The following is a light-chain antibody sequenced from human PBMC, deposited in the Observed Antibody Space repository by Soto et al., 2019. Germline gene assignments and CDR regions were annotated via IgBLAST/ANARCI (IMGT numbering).Light chain of an antibody. CDR2: DVT. CDR1: SSDVGDYIY. V-gene: IGLV2-11*01. CDR3: CSYAGSYTYV. Sequence: QSVLTQPRSVSGSPGQSVTISCTGTSSDVGDYIYVSWYQQHPGKAPKLMIYDVTKRPSGVLDRFPGSKSGNTASLAISGLQAEDEADYYCCSYAGSYTYVFGTGTKVTVL. J-gene: IGLJ1*01.